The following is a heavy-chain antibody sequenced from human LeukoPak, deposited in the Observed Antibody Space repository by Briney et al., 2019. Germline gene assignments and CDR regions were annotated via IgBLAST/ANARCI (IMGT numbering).Heavy chain of an antibody. CDR2: VNHSGST. CDR1: GGSISSSSYY. V-gene: IGHV4-39*07. D-gene: IGHD1-26*01. CDR3: ARAREGATIDY. J-gene: IGHJ4*02. Sequence: SETLSLTCTVSGGSISSSSYYWGWSRQPPGNGLEWIADVNHSGSTNYNPSLKSRVIISVDTSKNQFSLKLTSVTDADTAVYYCARAREGATIDYWGQGTLVTVSS.